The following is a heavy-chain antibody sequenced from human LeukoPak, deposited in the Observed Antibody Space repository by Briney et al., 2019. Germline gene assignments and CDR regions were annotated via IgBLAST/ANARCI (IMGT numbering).Heavy chain of an antibody. D-gene: IGHD3-22*01. J-gene: IGHJ4*02. CDR3: ARRSYYYDSSGYYFDY. Sequence: SETLSLTCTVSGGSISSSSYYWGWIRQPPGKGLEWIGSIYYSRSTYYNPSLKSRVTISVDTSKNQFSLKLSSVTAADTAVYYCARRSYYYDSSGYYFDYWGQGTLVTVSS. V-gene: IGHV4-39*01. CDR2: IYYSRST. CDR1: GGSISSSSYY.